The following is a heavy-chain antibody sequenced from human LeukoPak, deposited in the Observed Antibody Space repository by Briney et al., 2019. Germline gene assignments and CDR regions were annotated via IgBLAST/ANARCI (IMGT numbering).Heavy chain of an antibody. CDR3: AKGALVPSYYYGMDV. V-gene: IGHV3-15*07. CDR1: GFTFSNAW. Sequence: GGSLRLSCAASGFTFSNAWMNWVRQAPGKGLEWVGRIKSKTDGGTTDYAAPVKGRFTISRDNSKNTLYLQMNSLRAEDTAVYYCAKGALVPSYYYGMDVWGQGTTVTVSS. J-gene: IGHJ6*02. D-gene: IGHD2-2*01. CDR2: IKSKTDGGTT.